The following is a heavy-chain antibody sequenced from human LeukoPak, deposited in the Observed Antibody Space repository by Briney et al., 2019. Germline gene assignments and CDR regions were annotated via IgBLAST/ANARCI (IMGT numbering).Heavy chain of an antibody. D-gene: IGHD3-3*01. CDR2: TKGDGIST. CDR3: AKDHYWSIDY. J-gene: IGHJ4*02. Sequence: GSLRLSCAASGFDFSSNWMHWVRHAPGQGLVWVSRTKGDGISTNYADSVKGRFTISRDIAKNTLYLQMNSLRAEDTGVYYCAKDHYWSIDYWGRGTLITVSS. CDR1: GFDFSSNW. V-gene: IGHV3-74*01.